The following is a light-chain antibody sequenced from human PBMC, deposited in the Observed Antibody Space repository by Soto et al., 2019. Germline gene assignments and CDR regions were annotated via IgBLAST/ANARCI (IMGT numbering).Light chain of an antibody. V-gene: IGKV1-5*01. J-gene: IGKJ1*01. CDR1: QSISNW. Sequence: EIQMTQSPSTLPASLGDGVTITFRASQSISNWSAWYQQKPGKAPKLLIYAASTLQSGVPSRFSGSGSGTDFTLTISCLQSEDFATYYCQQYYSYPWTFGQGTKVDIK. CDR2: AAS. CDR3: QQYYSYPWT.